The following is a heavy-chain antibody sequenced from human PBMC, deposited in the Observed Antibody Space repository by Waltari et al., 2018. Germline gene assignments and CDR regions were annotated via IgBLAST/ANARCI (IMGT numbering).Heavy chain of an antibody. D-gene: IGHD3-10*01. CDR2: IKPDGSEN. CDR1: GFSFSAYW. J-gene: IGHJ4*02. V-gene: IGHV3-7*01. Sequence: EVQLVESGGGLVQPGGSLRLSCAASGFSFSAYWMSWIRQAPGKGLRWVANIKPDGSENYLVDSVTGRFTISRDNAKNSLYLQMDNLRVDDTAVYYCARVPTPYGSGIWDYWGQGTLVTVSS. CDR3: ARVPTPYGSGIWDY.